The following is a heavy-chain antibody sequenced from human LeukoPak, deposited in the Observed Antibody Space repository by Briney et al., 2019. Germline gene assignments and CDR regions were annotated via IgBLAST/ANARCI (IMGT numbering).Heavy chain of an antibody. V-gene: IGHV3-11*04. D-gene: IGHD3-22*01. Sequence: GGSLRLSCAASGFTFRDYNMSWIRQAPGKGLEYISYINTGGGSIYYAGSVKGRFTISMDNAKNSLYLQMNNVRAEDTAVYYCAKDYYDYYDSSGLHIWGQGTMVTVSS. CDR2: INTGGGSI. CDR3: AKDYYDYYDSSGLHI. J-gene: IGHJ3*02. CDR1: GFTFRDYN.